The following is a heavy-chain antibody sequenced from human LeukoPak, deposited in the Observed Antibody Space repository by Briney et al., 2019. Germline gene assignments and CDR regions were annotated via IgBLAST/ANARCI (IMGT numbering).Heavy chain of an antibody. J-gene: IGHJ4*02. V-gene: IGHV3-23*01. CDR2: FSGSGGST. CDR1: GFTFSSYA. D-gene: IGHD6-19*01. CDR3: AKVVSEGYSSGWLVDY. Sequence: GGSLRLSCAASGFTFSSYAMSWVRQAPGKGLEWVSAFSGSGGSTYYADSVKGRFTISRDNSKNTLYLQMNSLRAEDTAVYYCAKVVSEGYSSGWLVDYWGQGTLVTVSS.